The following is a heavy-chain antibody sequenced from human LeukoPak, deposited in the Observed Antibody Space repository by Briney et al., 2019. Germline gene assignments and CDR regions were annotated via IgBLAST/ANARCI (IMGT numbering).Heavy chain of an antibody. V-gene: IGHV3-30*02. Sequence: GGSLRLSCAASGFIFSSYGMHWVRQAPGKGLEWVAFIRNDGSNKYYADSVKGRFTISRDNSKNTLYLQMNSLRAEDTAVYYCARLHSYGLFYFDYWGQGTLVTVSS. CDR2: IRNDGSNK. CDR1: GFIFSSYG. CDR3: ARLHSYGLFYFDY. J-gene: IGHJ4*02. D-gene: IGHD5-18*01.